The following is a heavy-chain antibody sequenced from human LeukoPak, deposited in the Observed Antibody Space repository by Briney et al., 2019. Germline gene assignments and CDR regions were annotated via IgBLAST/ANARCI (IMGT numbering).Heavy chain of an antibody. CDR3: VGLGGATGQYFYH. Sequence: GGSLRLSCAASGFTFSSYEMNWVRQAPGKGLEWVSYISNSGDSTYYADSVKGRFTISRDNAKNSLYLQMNSLRAEDTAVYYCVGLGGATGQYFYHWGQGTRVTVSS. D-gene: IGHD1-26*01. J-gene: IGHJ1*01. CDR2: ISNSGDST. V-gene: IGHV3-48*03. CDR1: GFTFSSYE.